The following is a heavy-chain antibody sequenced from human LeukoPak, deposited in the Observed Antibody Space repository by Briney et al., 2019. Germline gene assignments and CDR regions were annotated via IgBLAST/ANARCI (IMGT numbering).Heavy chain of an antibody. CDR1: GDSIRSGDLS. Sequence: PSETLSLTCIVSGDSIRSGDLSWTWIRQPPGRGLEWIGYIYSSGNTYYNPSLNSRITISVNTSENQFSLSLSSVTAADTAVYYCARRQGSYYDFWNGYYAMNYMDVWGKGTTVTLSS. J-gene: IGHJ6*03. V-gene: IGHV4-30-4*07. CDR2: IYSSGNT. CDR3: ARRQGSYYDFWNGYYAMNYMDV. D-gene: IGHD3-3*01.